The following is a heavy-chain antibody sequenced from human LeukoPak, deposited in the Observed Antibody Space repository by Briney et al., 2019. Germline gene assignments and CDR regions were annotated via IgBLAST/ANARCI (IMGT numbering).Heavy chain of an antibody. V-gene: IGHV3-74*01. CDR1: GFTFSSYR. CDR3: ARDYRLEVDY. CDR2: ISSDGSST. J-gene: IGHJ4*02. D-gene: IGHD1-1*01. Sequence: AGGSLRLSCAASGFTFSSYRMHWVRQAPGKGLEWVSCISSDGSSTSYADSVKGRFTISRDNAKNSLYLQMNSLRAEDTAVYYCARDYRLEVDYWGQGTLVTVSS.